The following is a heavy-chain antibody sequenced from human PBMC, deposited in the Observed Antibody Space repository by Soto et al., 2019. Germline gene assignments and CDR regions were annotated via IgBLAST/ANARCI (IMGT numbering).Heavy chain of an antibody. J-gene: IGHJ2*01. CDR2: ISGYNGVT. D-gene: IGHD2-15*01. V-gene: IGHV1-18*01. CDR3: ARDYCIGVRWSGDWYFDL. CDR1: GYLFTTYG. Sequence: QVQLMQSEAEVKKPGASVTVSCKASGYLFTTYGITWLRQVPGQGLELMGRISGYNGVTNSAQKLQGRVTMTADASTSTAYMELRSLTPDDTAVYYCARDYCIGVRWSGDWYFDLWGRGTLVTVSS.